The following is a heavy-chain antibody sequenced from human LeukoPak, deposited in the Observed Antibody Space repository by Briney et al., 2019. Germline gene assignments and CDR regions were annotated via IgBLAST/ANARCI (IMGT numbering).Heavy chain of an antibody. CDR3: AREYYYDSSGYYYAGPFDY. V-gene: IGHV3-64*01. CDR1: GFTFSSYA. D-gene: IGHD3-22*01. CDR2: ISSNGGST. J-gene: IGHJ4*02. Sequence: PGGSLRLSCAASGFTFSSYAMHWVRQAPGKGLEYVSAISSNGGSTYYVNSVKGRFTISRDNSKNTLYLQMGSLRAEDMAVYYCAREYYYDSSGYYYAGPFDYWGQGTLVTVSS.